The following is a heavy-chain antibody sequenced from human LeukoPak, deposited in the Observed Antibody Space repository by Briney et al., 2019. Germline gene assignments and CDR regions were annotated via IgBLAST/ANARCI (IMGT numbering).Heavy chain of an antibody. V-gene: IGHV1-2*02. D-gene: IGHD1-1*01. CDR3: ARGPVPRTGTRSDY. J-gene: IGHJ4*02. CDR1: GYTFTGYY. Sequence: EASVKVSCKASGYTFTGYYLHWVRQAPGQGLEWMGWINPNSGGTNYAQKFQGRVTMTRDTSISTAYMELSRLRSDDTAVYYCARGPVPRTGTRSDYWGQGTLVTVSS. CDR2: INPNSGGT.